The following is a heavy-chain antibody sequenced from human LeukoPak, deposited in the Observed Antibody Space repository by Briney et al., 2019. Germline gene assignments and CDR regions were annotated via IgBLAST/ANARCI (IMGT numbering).Heavy chain of an antibody. V-gene: IGHV1-69*04. CDR2: IIPILGIA. CDR3: ARGWVVNSGYDHTVDY. D-gene: IGHD5-12*01. CDR1: GGTFSSYA. Sequence: SVKVSCKASGGTFSSYAISWVRQAPGQGLEWMGRIIPILGIANYAQKFQGRVTITADKSTSTAYMELSSLRSDDTAVYYCARGWVVNSGYDHTVDYWGQGTLVTVSS. J-gene: IGHJ4*02.